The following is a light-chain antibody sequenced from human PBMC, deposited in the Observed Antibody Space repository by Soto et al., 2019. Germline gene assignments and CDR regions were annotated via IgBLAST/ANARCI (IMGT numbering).Light chain of an antibody. CDR2: ESD. Sequence: QSVLTQPPPVSAAPGQMVTISCSGSSSNIGNNYVSWYQQLPGTAPKLLIYESDKRPSGIPDRFSGSKSGTSATLGIAGLQTGDEADYYCGTWDTSLSVVFGGGTKLTVL. CDR3: GTWDTSLSVV. V-gene: IGLV1-51*02. J-gene: IGLJ2*01. CDR1: SSNIGNNY.